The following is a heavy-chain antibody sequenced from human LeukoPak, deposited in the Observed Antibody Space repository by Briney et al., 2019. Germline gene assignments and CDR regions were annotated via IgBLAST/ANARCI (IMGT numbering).Heavy chain of an antibody. CDR3: ARDGYSGSYYRLYYFFMDV. V-gene: IGHV3-23*01. CDR1: GFTFSSYG. D-gene: IGHD1-26*01. J-gene: IGHJ6*03. CDR2: ISGSGDNM. Sequence: GGTLRLSCAASGFTFSSYGMTWVRQAPGKGLEWVSSISGSGDNMDYADSVKGRFTISRDNSENTLYLQMNSLRGEDTAVYYCARDGYSGSYYRLYYFFMDVWGKGTTVTVSS.